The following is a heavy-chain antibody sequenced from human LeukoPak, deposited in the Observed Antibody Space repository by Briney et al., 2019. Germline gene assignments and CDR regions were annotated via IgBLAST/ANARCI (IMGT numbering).Heavy chain of an antibody. D-gene: IGHD2-21*01. Sequence: ASVKVSCKASGYTFTGYYMHWVRQAPGQGLEWMGWINPNSGGTNYAQKFQGRVTMTRDASISTAYMELSRLRSDDTVVYYCARLPLWGDAFDIWGQGTMVTVSS. CDR3: ARLPLWGDAFDI. J-gene: IGHJ3*02. CDR2: INPNSGGT. CDR1: GYTFTGYY. V-gene: IGHV1-2*02.